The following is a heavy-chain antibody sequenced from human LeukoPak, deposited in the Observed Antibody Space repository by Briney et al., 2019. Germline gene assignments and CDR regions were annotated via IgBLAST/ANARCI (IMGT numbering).Heavy chain of an antibody. D-gene: IGHD4-17*01. CDR2: FHTDGDT. CDR3: ARGSGPGVTTIDS. J-gene: IGHJ4*02. Sequence: PGGSLRLSCAASGFTFSNYDMHWVRQAPGKGLEWVSAFHTDGDTYYLDSVKGRFTISREDAKNSLYHQMNTLRAGDTAVYYCARGSGPGVTTIDSWGQGTLVIVSS. V-gene: IGHV3-13*01. CDR1: GFTFSNYD.